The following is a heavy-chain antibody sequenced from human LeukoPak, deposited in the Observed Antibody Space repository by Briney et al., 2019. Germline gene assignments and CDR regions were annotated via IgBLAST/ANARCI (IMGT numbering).Heavy chain of an antibody. CDR1: GGSISSSSYY. CDR3: ARLPSGTYLFDS. D-gene: IGHD1-26*01. V-gene: IGHV4-39*01. J-gene: IGHJ4*02. Sequence: SETLSLTCTVSGGSISSSSYYWGWIRQPPGKGLECIGIFYYSGSTYYNPSLKSRVTTSVDTSKNQFSLKLSSVTAADTAVYYCARLPSGTYLFDSWGQGTLVTVSS. CDR2: FYYSGST.